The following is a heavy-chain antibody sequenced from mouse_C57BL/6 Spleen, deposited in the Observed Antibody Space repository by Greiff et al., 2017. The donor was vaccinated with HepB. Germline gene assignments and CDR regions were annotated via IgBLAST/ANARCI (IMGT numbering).Heavy chain of an antibody. CDR2: ISSGGSYT. CDR1: GFTFSSYG. D-gene: IGHD2-4*01. V-gene: IGHV5-6*01. J-gene: IGHJ4*01. CDR3: ARHDYDPSDAMDY. Sequence: EVQVVESGGDLVKPGGSLKLSCAASGFTFSSYGMSWVRQTPDKRLEWVATISSGGSYTYYPDSVKGRFTISRDNAKNTLYLQMSSLKSEDTAMYYCARHDYDPSDAMDYWGQGTSVTVSS.